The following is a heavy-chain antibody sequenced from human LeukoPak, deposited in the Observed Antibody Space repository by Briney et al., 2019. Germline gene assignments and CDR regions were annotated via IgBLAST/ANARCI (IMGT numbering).Heavy chain of an antibody. Sequence: GGSLRLSCAASGFTFSSYSMNWVRQAPGKGLEWVSSISSSSYIYYADSVKGRFTISRDNAKNSLYLQMNSLRAEDTAVYYCARDSYDSSGYYSYWGQGTLVTVSS. V-gene: IGHV3-21*01. CDR1: GFTFSSYS. J-gene: IGHJ4*02. CDR3: ARDSYDSSGYYSY. D-gene: IGHD3-22*01. CDR2: ISSSSYI.